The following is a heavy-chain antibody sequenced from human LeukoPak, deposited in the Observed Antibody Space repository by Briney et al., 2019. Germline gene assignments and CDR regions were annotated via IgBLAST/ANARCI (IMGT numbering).Heavy chain of an antibody. CDR3: ARSLSPHPKGITIFGVVIRLPYYFDY. Sequence: SETLSLTCAVYGGSFSGYYWSWIRQPPGEGLVWIGEINHSGSTNYNPSLKSRVTISVDTSKNQFSLKLSSVTAADTAVYYCARSLSPHPKGITIFGVVIRLPYYFDYWGQGTLVTVSS. V-gene: IGHV4-34*01. CDR2: INHSGST. CDR1: GGSFSGYY. D-gene: IGHD3-3*01. J-gene: IGHJ4*02.